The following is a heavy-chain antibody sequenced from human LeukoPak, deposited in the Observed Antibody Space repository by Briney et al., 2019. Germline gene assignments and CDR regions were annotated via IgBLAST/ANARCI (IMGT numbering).Heavy chain of an antibody. D-gene: IGHD6-13*01. J-gene: IGHJ5*02. Sequence: SETLSLTCTVSGGSISSSSHYWGWIRQPPGKGLEWIGSMYYRGSTYHNPSLKSRVTISVDTSKNQFSLKLSSVTAADTAVYYCARGYGYRIAAAGINWFDPWGQGTLVTVSS. CDR2: MYYRGST. CDR1: GGSISSSSHY. V-gene: IGHV4-39*07. CDR3: ARGYGYRIAAAGINWFDP.